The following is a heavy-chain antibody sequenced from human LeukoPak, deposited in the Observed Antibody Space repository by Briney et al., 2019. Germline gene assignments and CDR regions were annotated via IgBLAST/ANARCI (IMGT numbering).Heavy chain of an antibody. CDR3: AREITGTTPYFDY. V-gene: IGHV3-30*03. J-gene: IGHJ4*02. D-gene: IGHD1-7*01. CDR2: ISYDGSNK. Sequence: GGSLRLSCAASGFTFSSYGMHWVRQAPGKGLEWVAVISYDGSNKYYADSVKGRFTISRDNSKNTLYLQMNSLRAEDTAVYYCAREITGTTPYFDYWGQGTLVTVSS. CDR1: GFTFSSYG.